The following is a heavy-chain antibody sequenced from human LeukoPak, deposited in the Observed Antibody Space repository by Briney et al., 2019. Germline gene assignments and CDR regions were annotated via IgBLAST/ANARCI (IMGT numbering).Heavy chain of an antibody. V-gene: IGHV4-4*07. J-gene: IGHJ4*02. D-gene: IGHD3-22*01. Sequence: PSETLSLTCTVSGGSISSYYWSWIRQPAGKGLEWIGRIYTSGSTNYNPSLKSRVTMSVDTSKNQFSLKLSSVTAADTAVYYCAREPSYYDSSGKFDYWGQGTLVTVSS. CDR3: AREPSYYDSSGKFDY. CDR2: IYTSGST. CDR1: GGSISSYY.